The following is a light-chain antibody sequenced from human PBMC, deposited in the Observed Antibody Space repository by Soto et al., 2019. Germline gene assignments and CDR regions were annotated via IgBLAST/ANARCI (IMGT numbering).Light chain of an antibody. CDR1: QSLLYSNGYNY. Sequence: DIVMTQSPLSLPVTPGEPASISCRSSQSLLYSNGYNYLDWHLQKPGQSPQLLIYLGSNRASGVPDRFSGSGSGTDFTLKISRVEAEDVGVYYCMQALQTPKTFGQGTKVEIK. CDR2: LGS. J-gene: IGKJ1*01. CDR3: MQALQTPKT. V-gene: IGKV2-28*01.